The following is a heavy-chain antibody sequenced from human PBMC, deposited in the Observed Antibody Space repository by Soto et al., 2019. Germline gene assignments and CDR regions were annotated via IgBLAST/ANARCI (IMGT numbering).Heavy chain of an antibody. V-gene: IGHV1-8*02. D-gene: IGHD2-15*01. CDR1: GYTFTGYY. Sequence: GASVKVSCKASGYTFTGYYMHWVRQAPGQGLEWMGWMNPNSGNTGYAQKFQGRVTMTRNTSISTAYMELSSLRSEDTAVYYCASVGVGYCSGGSCYSSPWGQGTLVTVS. CDR2: MNPNSGNT. J-gene: IGHJ5*02. CDR3: ASVGVGYCSGGSCYSSP.